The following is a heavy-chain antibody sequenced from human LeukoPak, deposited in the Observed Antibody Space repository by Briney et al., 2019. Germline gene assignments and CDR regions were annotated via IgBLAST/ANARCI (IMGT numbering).Heavy chain of an antibody. V-gene: IGHV3-23*01. J-gene: IGHJ4*02. CDR1: GFTFSSYA. Sequence: GGSLRLSCAASGFTFSSYAMSWVRQAPGKGLEWVSAISGSGGSTYYADSVKGRFTISRDNSKNTLYLQKNSLRAEDTAVYYCARGGYGYSSSSGDYWGQGALVTVSS. CDR2: ISGSGGST. D-gene: IGHD6-13*01. CDR3: ARGGYGYSSSSGDY.